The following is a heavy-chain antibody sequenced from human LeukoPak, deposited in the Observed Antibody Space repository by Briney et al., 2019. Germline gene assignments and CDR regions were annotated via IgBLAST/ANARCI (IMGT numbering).Heavy chain of an antibody. CDR1: GGSISSYY. V-gene: IGHV4-59*01. CDR3: ARDGIVGATYPYYYYMDV. D-gene: IGHD1-26*01. CDR2: IYYSGST. J-gene: IGHJ6*03. Sequence: SETLSLTCTVSGGSISSYYWSWIRQPPGKGLEWIGYIYYSGSTNYNPSLKSRVTISVDTSKNQFSLKLSSVTAADTAVYYCARDGIVGATYPYYYYMDVWGKGTTVTVSS.